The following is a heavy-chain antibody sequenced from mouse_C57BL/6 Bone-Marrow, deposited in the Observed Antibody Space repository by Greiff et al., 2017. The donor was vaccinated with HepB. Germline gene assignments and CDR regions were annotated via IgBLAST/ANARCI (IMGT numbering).Heavy chain of an antibody. J-gene: IGHJ4*01. CDR3: AKKRVYGKGAMDY. D-gene: IGHD2-1*01. CDR2: IWRGGST. CDR1: GFSLTSYG. V-gene: IGHV2-5*01. Sequence: VQLQESGPGLVQPSQSLSITCTVSGFSLTSYGVHWVRQSPGKGLEWLGVIWRGGSTDYNAAFMSRLSITKDNSKSQVFFKMNSLQADDTAIYYCAKKRVYGKGAMDYWGQGTSVTVSS.